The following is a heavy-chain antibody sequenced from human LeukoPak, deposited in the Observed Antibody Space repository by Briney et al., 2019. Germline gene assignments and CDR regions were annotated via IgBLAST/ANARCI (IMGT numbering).Heavy chain of an antibody. J-gene: IGHJ4*02. D-gene: IGHD4-17*01. CDR1: GGTFSSYA. CDR2: IIPIFGTA. Sequence: SSVKVSCKASGGTFSSYAISWVRQAPGQGLEWMGGIIPIFGTANYAQKFQGGVTITADESTSTAYMELSSLRSEDTAVYYCARARGRDYGDYEGGDWGQGTLVTVSS. CDR3: ARARGRDYGDYEGGD. V-gene: IGHV1-69*01.